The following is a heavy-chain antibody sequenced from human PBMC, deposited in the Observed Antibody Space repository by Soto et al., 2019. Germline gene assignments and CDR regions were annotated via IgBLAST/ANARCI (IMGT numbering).Heavy chain of an antibody. D-gene: IGHD5-12*01. V-gene: IGHV4-39*01. CDR3: ARQRLRPGYFDY. J-gene: IGHJ4*02. Sequence: QLQLQESGPGLVKPSETLSLTCTVSGGSISSSSYYWGWIRQPPGKGLEWIGSIYYSGSTYYNPSLKSRVTISVDKSKNQCPLKLSSVTAADPAVYYCARQRLRPGYFDYWGQGTLVTVSS. CDR1: GGSISSSSYY. CDR2: IYYSGST.